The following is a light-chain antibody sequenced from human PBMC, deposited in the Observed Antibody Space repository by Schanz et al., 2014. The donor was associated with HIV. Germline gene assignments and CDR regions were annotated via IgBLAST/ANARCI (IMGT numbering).Light chain of an antibody. CDR2: EVR. V-gene: IGLV2-8*01. J-gene: IGLJ1*01. CDR3: SSYAGNNYYV. CDR1: SSDVGAYNY. Sequence: QSALTQPASVSGSPGQSITISCTGTSSDVGAYNYVSWYHQHPGKAPKLLIYEVRKRPSGVPDRFSGSKSGNTASLAITGLQAEDEADYYCSSYAGNNYYVFGTGTKLTV.